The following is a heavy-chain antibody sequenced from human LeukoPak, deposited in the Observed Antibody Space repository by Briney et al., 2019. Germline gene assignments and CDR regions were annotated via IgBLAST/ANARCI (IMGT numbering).Heavy chain of an antibody. CDR3: ARLHVVPADRSYPYYFDY. CDR1: GYSFTSYW. J-gene: IGHJ4*02. V-gene: IGHV5-51*01. D-gene: IGHD2-2*01. Sequence: GESLKISCKGSGYSFTSYWIGWVRQMPGKGLEWMGIIYPGDSDTRYSPSFQGQVTISADKSISTAYLQWSSLKASDTAMYYCARLHVVPADRSYPYYFDYWGQGTLVTVSS. CDR2: IYPGDSDT.